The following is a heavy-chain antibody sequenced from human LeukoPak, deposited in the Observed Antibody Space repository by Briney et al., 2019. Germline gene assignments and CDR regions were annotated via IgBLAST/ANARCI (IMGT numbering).Heavy chain of an antibody. Sequence: SGGSLRLSCAASGFTFSSYAMHWVRQAPGKRLEWVAVISYDGSNKYYADSVKGRFTISRDNSKNTLYLQMNSLRAEDTAVYYCARDFSGDYYDSSVIDYWGQGTLVTVSS. CDR3: ARDFSGDYYDSSVIDY. J-gene: IGHJ4*02. D-gene: IGHD3-22*01. CDR2: ISYDGSNK. V-gene: IGHV3-30*04. CDR1: GFTFSSYA.